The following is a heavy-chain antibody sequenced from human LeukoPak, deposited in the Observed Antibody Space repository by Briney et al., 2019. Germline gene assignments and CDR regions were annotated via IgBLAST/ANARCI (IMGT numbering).Heavy chain of an antibody. CDR3: AKDYSGSGSYWYFDY. CDR1: GFTFSSYA. D-gene: IGHD3-10*01. Sequence: GRSLRLSCAASGFTFSSYAMHWVRQAPGKGLEWVAVISYDGSNKYYADSVKGRFTISRDNSKNTLYLQMNSLRAEDTAVYYCAKDYSGSGSYWYFDYWGQGTLVTVSS. J-gene: IGHJ4*02. V-gene: IGHV3-30*04. CDR2: ISYDGSNK.